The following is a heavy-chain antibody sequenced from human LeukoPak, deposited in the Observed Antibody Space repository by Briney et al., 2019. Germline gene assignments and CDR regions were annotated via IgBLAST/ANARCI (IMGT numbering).Heavy chain of an antibody. CDR2: IYYSGST. CDR1: GGSISGYY. Sequence: SETLSPTCTVSGGSISGYYWSWIRQPPGKGLEWIGYIYYSGSTNYNPSLKSRVTISVDTSKNQFSLRLRSVTAADTAVYHCARAYDGDYAFDYWGQGTLVTVSS. V-gene: IGHV4-59*01. J-gene: IGHJ4*02. D-gene: IGHD4-17*01. CDR3: ARAYDGDYAFDY.